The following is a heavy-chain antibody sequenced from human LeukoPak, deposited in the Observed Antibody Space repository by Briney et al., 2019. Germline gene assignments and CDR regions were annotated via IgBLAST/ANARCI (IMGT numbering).Heavy chain of an antibody. V-gene: IGHV4-59*01. D-gene: IGHD4-17*01. Sequence: SETLSLTCTVSGGSISSYYWSWIRQPPGKGLEWIGYIYYSGSTNYNPSLKSRVTISVDTSKNQFSLKLNSVTAADTAVYYCARLDGDYANWYFDLWGRGTLVTVSS. J-gene: IGHJ2*01. CDR3: ARLDGDYANWYFDL. CDR2: IYYSGST. CDR1: GGSISSYY.